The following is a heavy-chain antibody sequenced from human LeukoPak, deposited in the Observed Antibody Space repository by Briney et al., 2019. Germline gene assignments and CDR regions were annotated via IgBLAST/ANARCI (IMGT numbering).Heavy chain of an antibody. J-gene: IGHJ4*02. CDR1: GFTFSSYE. D-gene: IGHD6-19*01. Sequence: GGSLRLSCAASGFTFSSYEMNCFRQAPGKGMEWISYISSSGSTIYYADSVKGRFTISRDNAKNSLYLQMNRLRDEDTAVYYCARSSGWYGWGQGTLVTVSS. CDR2: ISSSGSTI. V-gene: IGHV3-48*03. CDR3: ARSSGWYG.